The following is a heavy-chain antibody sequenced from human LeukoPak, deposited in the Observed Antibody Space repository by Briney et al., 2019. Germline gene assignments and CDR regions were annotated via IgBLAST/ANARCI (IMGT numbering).Heavy chain of an antibody. CDR1: GGSISSYY. Sequence: SETLSLTCTVSGGSISSYYWSWIRQPPGKGLEWIGEINHSGSTNYNPSLKSRVTISVDTSKNQFSLKLSSVTAADTAVYYCARVGRMVRGVRALYYFDYWGQGTLVTVSS. J-gene: IGHJ4*02. CDR2: INHSGST. D-gene: IGHD3-10*01. V-gene: IGHV4-34*01. CDR3: ARVGRMVRGVRALYYFDY.